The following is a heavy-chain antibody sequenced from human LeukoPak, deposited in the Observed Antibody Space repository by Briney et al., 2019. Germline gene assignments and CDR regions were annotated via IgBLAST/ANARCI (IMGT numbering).Heavy chain of an antibody. D-gene: IGHD3-22*01. J-gene: IGHJ4*02. CDR3: ARSSVGSGYDFDY. CDR1: GYTFTIYY. V-gene: IGHV1-46*01. CDR2: INPSGGST. Sequence: GASVKVSCKASGYTFTIYYIHWVRQAPGQGLERMGIINPSGGSTSSAQKFQGRVTVTGDTSTSTVYIELSSLRSEDTAVYYCARSSVGSGYDFDYWGQGTLVTVSS.